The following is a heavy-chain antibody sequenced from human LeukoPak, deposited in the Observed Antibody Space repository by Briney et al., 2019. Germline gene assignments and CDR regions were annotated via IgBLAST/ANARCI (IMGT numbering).Heavy chain of an antibody. CDR1: GGSISNTNW. D-gene: IGHD2-8*01. V-gene: IGHV4-4*02. Sequence: SETLSLTCGVSGGSISNTNWWSWVRQPSGQGLEWIGEISLTGLTHYNPSLESRVTVSLDKSKNQLSLNLTSVTAADTAVYYCSRENGAFSPFGYWGQGTLVTVLS. CDR2: ISLTGLT. CDR3: SRENGAFSPFGY. J-gene: IGHJ4*02.